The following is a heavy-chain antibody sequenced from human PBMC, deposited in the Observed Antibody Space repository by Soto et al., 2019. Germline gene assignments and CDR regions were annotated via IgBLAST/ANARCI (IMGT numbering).Heavy chain of an antibody. CDR1: GFIFSDYG. J-gene: IGHJ4*02. D-gene: IGHD3-10*01. CDR2: ISYDESKK. V-gene: IGHV3-30*18. Sequence: QVQLVESGGGVVQPGRSLRLSCAASGFIFSDYGMHWVRQAPGKGLEWVAVISYDESKKYYADSVKGRSTISRDNSKNTLYLQMNSLRTEDTAVYYCAKGRGDGYNDYWGQGTLVTVSS. CDR3: AKGRGDGYNDY.